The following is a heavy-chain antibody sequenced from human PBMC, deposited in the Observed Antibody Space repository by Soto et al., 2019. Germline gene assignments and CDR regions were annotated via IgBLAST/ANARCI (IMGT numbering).Heavy chain of an antibody. CDR1: GYSISSSNW. CDR2: IYYSGTT. D-gene: IGHD1-26*01. CDR3: ARREIQVPTDY. V-gene: IGHV4-28*01. Sequence: SETLSLTCAVSGYSISSSNWWGWIRQPPGKGLEWIGYIYYSGTTYYNPSLKSRVTMSVDTSKNQFSLKLTSVTAVDTAVYYCARREIQVPTDYWGQGTLVTVSS. J-gene: IGHJ4*02.